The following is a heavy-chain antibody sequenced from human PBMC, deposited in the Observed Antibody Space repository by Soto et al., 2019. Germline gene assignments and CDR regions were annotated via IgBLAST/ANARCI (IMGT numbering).Heavy chain of an antibody. CDR2: IYYTGST. V-gene: IGHV4-59*01. D-gene: IGHD4-17*01. Sequence: LSLTCTVSGGSISSYYWSWIRQPPGKGLEWIGYIYYTGSTNYNPSLKSRVTISVDTSKNQFSLNLSSVTAADTTVYYCARDYGHCFYYWGQGTLVPVSS. CDR1: GGSISSYY. J-gene: IGHJ4*02. CDR3: ARDYGHCFYY.